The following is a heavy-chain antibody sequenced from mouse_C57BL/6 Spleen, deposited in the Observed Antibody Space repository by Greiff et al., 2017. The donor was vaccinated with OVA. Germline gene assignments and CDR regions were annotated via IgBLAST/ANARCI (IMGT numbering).Heavy chain of an antibody. Sequence: VQLQQSGAELVKPGASVKLSCKASGYTFTSYWMQWVKQRPGQGLEWIGEIDPSDSYTNYNQKFKGKATLTVDTSSSTAYMQLSSLTSEDSAVYCCARWKEVDYWGQGTLVTVSA. CDR1: GYTFTSYW. CDR3: ARWKEVDY. CDR2: IDPSDSYT. V-gene: IGHV1-50*01. J-gene: IGHJ3*01.